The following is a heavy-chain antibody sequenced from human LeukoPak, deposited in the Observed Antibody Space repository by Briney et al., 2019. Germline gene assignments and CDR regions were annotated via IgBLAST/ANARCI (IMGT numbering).Heavy chain of an antibody. CDR3: ARGYSSSWYVSRYYYYMDV. J-gene: IGHJ6*03. D-gene: IGHD6-13*01. CDR2: ISAYNGNT. Sequence: ASVKVSCKASGYTFTSYGIIWVRQAPGQGLEWMGWISAYNGNTNYAQKLQGRVTMTTDTSTSTAYMELRSLRSDDTAVYYCARGYSSSWYVSRYYYYMDVWGKGTTVTVSS. CDR1: GYTFTSYG. V-gene: IGHV1-18*01.